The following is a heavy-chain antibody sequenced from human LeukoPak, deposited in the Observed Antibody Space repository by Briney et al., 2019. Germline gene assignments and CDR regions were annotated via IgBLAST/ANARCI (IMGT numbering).Heavy chain of an antibody. J-gene: IGHJ4*02. D-gene: IGHD6-13*01. Sequence: GGSLRLSCAASGFTFSSYAMSWVRQAPGKGLECVSAISGSGGSTYYADSVKGRFTISRDNSKHTLYLQMNSLRAEDTPVYYCAKRPWGAADNYWGQGTLVTVSS. CDR1: GFTFSSYA. CDR2: ISGSGGST. CDR3: AKRPWGAADNY. V-gene: IGHV3-23*01.